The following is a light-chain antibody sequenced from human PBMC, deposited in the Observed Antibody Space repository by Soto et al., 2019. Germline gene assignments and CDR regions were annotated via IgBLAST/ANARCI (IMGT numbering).Light chain of an antibody. CDR3: QQYGSSLFT. J-gene: IGKJ3*01. V-gene: IGKV3-20*01. CDR1: QSVISKY. Sequence: DIVLTQSPGTLSLSPGERATLSCRASQSVISKYLAWYQQKPGQAPRVLIYGASIRATGIPERFSGGWSGTDFTLTITRLGPEDFAVYYCQQYGSSLFTFGPGTPVDIK. CDR2: GAS.